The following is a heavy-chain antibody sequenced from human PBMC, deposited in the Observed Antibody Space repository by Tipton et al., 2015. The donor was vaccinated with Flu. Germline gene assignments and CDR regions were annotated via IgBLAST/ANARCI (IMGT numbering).Heavy chain of an antibody. CDR3: ARDRGLGAYAFDY. D-gene: IGHD3-10*01. J-gene: IGHJ4*02. CDR2: IYPTGGAT. Sequence: QLVQSGAEVKKPGASVRISCTASGYTFSNYNMHWVRQAPGQGPEWIGIIYPTGGATTYAQRFQGRVTLTRDKSTSTVYMEMSSLRSEDTAFYYCARDRGLGAYAFDYWGQGTLVTVAS. V-gene: IGHV1-46*01. CDR1: GYTFSNYN.